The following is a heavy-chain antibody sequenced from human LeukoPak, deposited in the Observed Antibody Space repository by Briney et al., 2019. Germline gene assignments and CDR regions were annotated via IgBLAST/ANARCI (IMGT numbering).Heavy chain of an antibody. CDR1: GGTFSIYA. D-gene: IGHD1-20*01. Sequence: SVKVSCKASGGTFSIYAISRVRQAPGQGLEWMGGIIPIFGTANYTQKFQGRVTITADKSTSTAYMELSSLRSEDTAVYYCARSGGVYNWNFDPWGQGTLVTVSS. CDR2: IIPIFGTA. J-gene: IGHJ5*02. V-gene: IGHV1-69*06. CDR3: ARSGGVYNWNFDP.